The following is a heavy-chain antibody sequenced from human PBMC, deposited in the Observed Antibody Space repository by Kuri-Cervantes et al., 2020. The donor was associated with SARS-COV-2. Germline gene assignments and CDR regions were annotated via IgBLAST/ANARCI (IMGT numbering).Heavy chain of an antibody. CDR2: INPNSGGT. V-gene: IGHV1-2*02. D-gene: IGHD6-19*01. CDR3: ASGYSSGSHYYYYYMDV. CDR1: GYTFTGYY. J-gene: IGHJ6*03. Sequence: ASVKVSCKASGYTFTGYYMHWVRQAPGQGLEWMGWINPNSGGTNYAQKFQGRVTTTRDTSISTAYMELSRLRSDDTAVYYCASGYSSGSHYYYYYMDVWGKGTTVTVSS.